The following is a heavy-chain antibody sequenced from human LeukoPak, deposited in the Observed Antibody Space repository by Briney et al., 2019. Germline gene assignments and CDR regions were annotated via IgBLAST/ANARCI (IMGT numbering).Heavy chain of an antibody. CDR1: GGSIRSSSYY. J-gene: IGHJ5*02. D-gene: IGHD3-16*02. CDR2: IYYSGST. CDR3: ARTIAGGSYRYPYWFDP. Sequence: SETLSLTCTVSGGSIRSSSYYWSWIRQPPGKGLEWIGYIYYSGSTNYNPSLKSRVTISVDTSKNQFSLKLSSVTAADTAVYYCARTIAGGSYRYPYWFDPWGQGTLVTVSS. V-gene: IGHV4-61*01.